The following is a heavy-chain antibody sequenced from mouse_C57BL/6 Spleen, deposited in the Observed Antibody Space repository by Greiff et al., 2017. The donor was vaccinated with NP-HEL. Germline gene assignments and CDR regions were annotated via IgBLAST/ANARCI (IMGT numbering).Heavy chain of an antibody. CDR1: GYTFTDYY. D-gene: IGHD1-1*01. V-gene: IGHV1-75*01. CDR3: ARGVYYYGSSYDAMDY. CDR2: IFPGSGST. Sequence: VKLQESGPELVKPGASVKISCKASGYTFTDYYINWVKQRPGQGLEWIGWIFPGSGSTYYNEKFKGKATLTVDKSSSTAYMLLSSLTSEDSAVYFCARGVYYYGSSYDAMDYWGQGTSVTVSS. J-gene: IGHJ4*01.